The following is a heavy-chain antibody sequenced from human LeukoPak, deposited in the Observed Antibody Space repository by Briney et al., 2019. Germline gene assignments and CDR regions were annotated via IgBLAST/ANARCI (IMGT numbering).Heavy chain of an antibody. D-gene: IGHD6-19*01. Sequence: GGSLRLSCAASGFIFGDYNMHWVRQAPGKGLEWMAVISYHGINEYYADSVKGRFTISRDNSKSMLHLQMNSLRPEDTAVYYCAKVRWDNSGWYYLDTWGQGTLLTVSS. J-gene: IGHJ4*02. CDR3: AKVRWDNSGWYYLDT. CDR2: ISYHGINE. CDR1: GFIFGDYN. V-gene: IGHV3-30*18.